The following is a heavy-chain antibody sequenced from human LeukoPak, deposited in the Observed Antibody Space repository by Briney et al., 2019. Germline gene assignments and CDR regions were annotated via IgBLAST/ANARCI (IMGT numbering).Heavy chain of an antibody. Sequence: PGGSLRLSCAASGFTFSDYYMSWIRQAPGKGLEWVSYISSSGSTIYYADSVKGRFTISRDNAKNSLYLQMNSLRAEDTAVYYCARPEYISSSYYYYYYMDVWGKGTTVTVSS. CDR2: ISSSGSTI. D-gene: IGHD6-6*01. CDR1: GFTFSDYY. J-gene: IGHJ6*03. CDR3: ARPEYISSSYYYYYYMDV. V-gene: IGHV3-11*01.